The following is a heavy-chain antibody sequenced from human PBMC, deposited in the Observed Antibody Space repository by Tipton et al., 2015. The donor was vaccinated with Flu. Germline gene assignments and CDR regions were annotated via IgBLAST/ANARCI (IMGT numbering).Heavy chain of an antibody. Sequence: VQLVQSGGGLVQPGGSLRLSYAASGITLSSFEMHWVRQAPGEGLEWVSYISSSGRTIFYADSVKGRFTISRDNAKNTVYLQMNSLRAEDTAVYYCASLTGDDYRGQGTLVTVSS. V-gene: IGHV3-48*03. D-gene: IGHD7-27*01. CDR2: ISSSGRTI. CDR3: ASLTGDDY. J-gene: IGHJ4*02. CDR1: GITLSSFE.